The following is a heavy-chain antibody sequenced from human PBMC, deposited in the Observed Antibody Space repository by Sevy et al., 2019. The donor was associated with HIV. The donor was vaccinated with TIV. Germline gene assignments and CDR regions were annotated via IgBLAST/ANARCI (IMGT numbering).Heavy chain of an antibody. CDR3: ARDSSSSPDNAFDI. CDR2: INPNSGGT. Sequence: ASVKVSCKPSGYTFIDYHIHWVRQAPGQGLEWLGWINPNSGGTSYAQNFQGRVTMTRDTSISTAYVELSGLISDDTAVYFCARDSSSSPDNAFDIWGQGTSVTVSS. D-gene: IGHD6-6*01. CDR1: GYTFIDYH. J-gene: IGHJ3*02. V-gene: IGHV1-2*02.